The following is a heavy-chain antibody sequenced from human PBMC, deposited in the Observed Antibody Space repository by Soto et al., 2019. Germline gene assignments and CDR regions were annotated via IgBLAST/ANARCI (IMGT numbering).Heavy chain of an antibody. CDR1: GDSVSTNSAT. Sequence: PSQTLSLTCDISGDSVSTNSATWNWIRQSPSRGLEWLGRTYYRSKWYNDYAVSVKSRITISPDTSKNQFSLKLSSVTAADTAVYYCARDPYDSSGYYYWYYYYYGMDVWGQGTTVTVSS. J-gene: IGHJ6*02. D-gene: IGHD3-22*01. CDR3: ARDPYDSSGYYYWYYYYYGMDV. CDR2: TYYRSKWYN. V-gene: IGHV6-1*01.